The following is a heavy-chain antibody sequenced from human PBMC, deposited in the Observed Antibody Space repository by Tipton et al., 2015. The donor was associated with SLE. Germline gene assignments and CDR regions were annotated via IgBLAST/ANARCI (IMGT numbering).Heavy chain of an antibody. CDR1: GGSISSYY. V-gene: IGHV4-59*01. D-gene: IGHD5-12*01. J-gene: IGHJ6*02. CDR3: ARDAHREYSGYDDIYYYYGMDV. Sequence: TLSLTCTVSGGSISSYYWSWIRRPPGKGLEWIGYIYYSGSTNYNPSLKSRVTISVDTSKNQFSLKLSSVTAADTAVYYCARDAHREYSGYDDIYYYYGMDVWGQGTTVTVSS. CDR2: IYYSGST.